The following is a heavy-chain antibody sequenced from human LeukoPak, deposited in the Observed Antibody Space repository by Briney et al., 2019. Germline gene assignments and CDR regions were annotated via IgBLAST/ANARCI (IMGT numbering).Heavy chain of an antibody. CDR1: GFTFSSYE. V-gene: IGHV3-48*03. J-gene: IGHJ4*02. Sequence: GGSLRLSCAASGFTFSSYEMNWVRQAPGKGLEWVSYISSSGSTIYYADSVKGRFTISRDNAKNSLYLQMNSLRAEDTAVYYCAKTYYDSTHLPLDWGQGTLVTVSS. CDR3: AKTYYDSTHLPLD. CDR2: ISSSGSTI. D-gene: IGHD3-22*01.